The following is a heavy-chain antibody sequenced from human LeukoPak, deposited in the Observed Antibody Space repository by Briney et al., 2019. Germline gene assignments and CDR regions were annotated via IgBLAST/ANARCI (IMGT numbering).Heavy chain of an antibody. CDR1: GGSISSGSYY. D-gene: IGHD2-2*01. Sequence: KPSETLSLTCTVSGGSISSGSYYWSWIRQPAGKGLEWIGRIYTSGSTNYNPSLKSRVTISVDTSKNQFSLKLSSVTAADTAVYYCASVGCSSTSCYDGGAFDYWGQGTLVTVSS. J-gene: IGHJ4*02. V-gene: IGHV4-61*02. CDR3: ASVGCSSTSCYDGGAFDY. CDR2: IYTSGST.